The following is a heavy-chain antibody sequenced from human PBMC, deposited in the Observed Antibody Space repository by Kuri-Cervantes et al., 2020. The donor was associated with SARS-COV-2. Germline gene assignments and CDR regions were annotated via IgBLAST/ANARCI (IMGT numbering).Heavy chain of an antibody. CDR2: IYSGGST. J-gene: IGHJ4*02. V-gene: IGHV3-53*01. CDR1: GFTVSSNY. CDR3: AKDREVVPAAIGDYFDY. D-gene: IGHD2-2*02. Sequence: GESLKISCAASGFTVSSNYMSWVRQAPGKGLEWVSVIYSGGSTYYADSVKGRFTISRDNSKNTLYLQMNSLRAEDTAVYYCAKDREVVPAAIGDYFDYWGQGTLVTVSS.